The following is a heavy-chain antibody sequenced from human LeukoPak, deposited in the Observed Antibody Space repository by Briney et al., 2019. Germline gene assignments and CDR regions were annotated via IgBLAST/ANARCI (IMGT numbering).Heavy chain of an antibody. CDR3: ARGGVDTAMTDYYYYYGMDV. CDR1: GGSNSSYY. CDR2: IYYSGST. D-gene: IGHD5-18*01. Sequence: SETLSLTCTVSGGSNSSYYWSWIRQPPGKGLEWIGYIYYSGSTNYNPSLKSRVTISVDTSKNQFSLKLSSVTAADTAVYYCARGGVDTAMTDYYYYYGMDVWGQGTTVTVSS. J-gene: IGHJ6*02. V-gene: IGHV4-59*01.